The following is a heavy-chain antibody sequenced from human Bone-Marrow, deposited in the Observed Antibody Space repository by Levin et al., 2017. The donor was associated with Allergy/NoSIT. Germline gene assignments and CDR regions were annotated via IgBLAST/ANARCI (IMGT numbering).Heavy chain of an antibody. V-gene: IGHV1-2*02. J-gene: IGHJ6*03. Sequence: GESLKISCKASGYTFTGYYMHWVRQAPGQGLEWMGWINPNSGGTNYAQKFQGRVTMTRDTSISTAYMELSRLRSDDTAVYYCARGRITMVRGVIKPRIYYYYDYMDVWGKGTTVTVSS. CDR1: GYTFTGYY. D-gene: IGHD3-10*01. CDR2: INPNSGGT. CDR3: ARGRITMVRGVIKPRIYYYYDYMDV.